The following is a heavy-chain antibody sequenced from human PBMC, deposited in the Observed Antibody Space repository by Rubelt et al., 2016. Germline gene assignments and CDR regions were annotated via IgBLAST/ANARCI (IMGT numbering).Heavy chain of an antibody. CDR2: IYYSGST. Sequence: QVQLQESGPGLVKPSETLSLTCTVSGYSISSYYWTWIRQPPGKGLEWIGYIYYSGSTSYNPSLKSRVTISIETSKNQFSLKLSSVTAADTAMYYCARFGAAAGTDYWGQGALVTVSS. D-gene: IGHD6-13*01. CDR1: GYSISSYY. V-gene: IGHV4-59*01. CDR3: ARFGAAAGTDY. J-gene: IGHJ4*02.